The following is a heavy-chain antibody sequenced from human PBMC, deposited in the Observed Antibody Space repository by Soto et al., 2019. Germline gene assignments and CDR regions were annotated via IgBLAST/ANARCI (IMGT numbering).Heavy chain of an antibody. CDR2: ISRDADA. CDR1: GFTFSTYA. J-gene: IGHJ3*02. V-gene: IGHV3-23*01. Sequence: GGSLRLSCAASGFTFSTYAMSWVRQAPGAGLEWVSAISRDADAYYTDSVKGSFTISRDDSKNTLYLQMNSLKTDDSAVYYCNTYYYDSGDYYPHQNIDAFDIWGQGTTVTVS. CDR3: NTYYYDSGDYYPHQNIDAFDI. D-gene: IGHD3-22*01.